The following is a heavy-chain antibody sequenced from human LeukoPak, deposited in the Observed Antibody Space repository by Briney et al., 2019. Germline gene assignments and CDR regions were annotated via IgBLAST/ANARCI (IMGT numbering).Heavy chain of an antibody. J-gene: IGHJ4*02. D-gene: IGHD3-9*01. V-gene: IGHV1-8*01. CDR2: MNPNSGNT. Sequence: ASVKVSCKASGYTFTSYDINWVRQATGQGLEWMGWMNPNSGNTGYAQKFQGRVTMTRNTSTTTAYMEVRSLISDDTAVYYCARVDGYESRAPYYDVLTGPDYWGQGTLVTVSS. CDR3: ARVDGYESRAPYYDVLTGPDY. CDR1: GYTFTSYD.